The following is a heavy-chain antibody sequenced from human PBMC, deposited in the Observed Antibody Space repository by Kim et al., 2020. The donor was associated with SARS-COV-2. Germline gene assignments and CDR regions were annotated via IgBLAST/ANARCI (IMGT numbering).Heavy chain of an antibody. J-gene: IGHJ4*02. CDR2: IKQDGSEK. Sequence: GGSLRLSCAASGFTFSSYWMSWVRQAPGKGLEWVANIKQDGSEKYYVDSVKGRFTISRDNAKNSLYLQMNSLRAEDTAVYYCARDNSCGSGGSCYRDVYWGQGTLVTVSS. CDR1: GFTFSSYW. D-gene: IGHD2-15*01. CDR3: ARDNSCGSGGSCYRDVY. V-gene: IGHV3-7*01.